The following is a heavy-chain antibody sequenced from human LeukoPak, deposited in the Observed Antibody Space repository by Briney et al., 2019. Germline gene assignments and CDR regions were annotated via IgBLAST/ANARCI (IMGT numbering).Heavy chain of an antibody. CDR3: VRVGCTGGSCFGYLLFDH. Sequence: GGSLRLSCAASGFSFRNYWMGWVRQAPGMGLEWVAHIKQDGSEKYYVDSVKGRFTISRDNAKSSIYLQTNSPRAEDTALYYCVRVGCTGGSCFGYLLFDHWGLGSSVTVSS. V-gene: IGHV3-7*01. CDR1: GFSFRNYW. D-gene: IGHD2-15*01. J-gene: IGHJ4*02. CDR2: IKQDGSEK.